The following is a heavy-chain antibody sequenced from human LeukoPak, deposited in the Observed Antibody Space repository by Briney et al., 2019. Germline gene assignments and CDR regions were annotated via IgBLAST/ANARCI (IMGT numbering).Heavy chain of an antibody. CDR3: ARATSFRGYSGYDADWSDP. J-gene: IGHJ5*02. D-gene: IGHD5-12*01. CDR2: ISAYNGNT. CDR1: GYTFTSYG. Sequence: ASVKVSCKASGYTFTSYGISWVRQAPGQGLEWMGWISAYNGNTNYAQKLQGRVTMTTDTSTSTAYMELRSLRSDDTAVYYCARATSFRGYSGYDADWSDPWGQGTLVTVSS. V-gene: IGHV1-18*01.